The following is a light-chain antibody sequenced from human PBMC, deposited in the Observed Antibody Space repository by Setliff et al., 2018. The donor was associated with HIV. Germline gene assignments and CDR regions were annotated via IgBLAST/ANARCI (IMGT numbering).Light chain of an antibody. J-gene: IGLJ2*01. CDR1: SGDIGAFTF. V-gene: IGLV2-23*02. Sequence: QSALTQPASVSGSPGQSITISCTGTSGDIGAFTFVSWYQQYPGKAPKLLIYEVSKRPSGVSNRFSGSKSGNTASLTISGLQAEDEADYYCCSYAGSSTYVVFGGGTKVTVL. CDR2: EVS. CDR3: CSYAGSSTYVV.